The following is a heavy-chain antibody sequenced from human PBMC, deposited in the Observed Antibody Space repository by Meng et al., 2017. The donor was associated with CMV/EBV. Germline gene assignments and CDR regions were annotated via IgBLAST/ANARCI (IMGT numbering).Heavy chain of an antibody. Sequence: GESLKISCAASGFTFSDYYMTWIRQAPGKGLEWVSSISSSGLSIYYADSLKGRFTISRDNTKNSLYLQMNGLRAEDAAVYYCAKDLTLPTLYGVDVWGQGTAVTVSS. J-gene: IGHJ6*02. CDR1: GFTFSDYY. CDR2: ISSSGLSI. CDR3: AKDLTLPTLYGVDV. V-gene: IGHV3-11*01.